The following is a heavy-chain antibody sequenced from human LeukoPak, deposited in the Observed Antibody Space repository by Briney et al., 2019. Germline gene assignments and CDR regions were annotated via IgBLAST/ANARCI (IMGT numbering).Heavy chain of an antibody. CDR2: IYYSGST. Sequence: SETLSLTCTVSGGSISGHYWSWIRQPPGKGLEWIGYIYYSGSTNYNSSLKSRVTMSVDTSKNQLFLNLTSLTATDTAVYYCARGGWSLDLWGRGTLVTVSS. J-gene: IGHJ2*01. V-gene: IGHV4-59*11. CDR1: GGSISGHY. CDR3: ARGGWSLDL. D-gene: IGHD5-12*01.